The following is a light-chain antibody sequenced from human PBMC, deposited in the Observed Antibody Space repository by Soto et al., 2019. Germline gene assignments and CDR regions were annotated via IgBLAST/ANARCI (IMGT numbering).Light chain of an antibody. J-gene: IGLJ2*01. Sequence: QLVLTQPPSASGTPGQRVTISCSGSSSNIGSNTVNWYQQLPGTAPKLLIYSNNQRPSGVPDRFSGSKSGTSASLVISGLQSEDEADYYCAAWDDSLNAVVFGGGTKLTVL. CDR3: AAWDDSLNAVV. CDR1: SSNIGSNT. V-gene: IGLV1-44*01. CDR2: SNN.